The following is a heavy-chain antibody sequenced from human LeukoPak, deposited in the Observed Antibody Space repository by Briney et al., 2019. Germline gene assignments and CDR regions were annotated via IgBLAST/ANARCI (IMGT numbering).Heavy chain of an antibody. D-gene: IGHD3-22*01. CDR2: RYYTGNT. Sequence: PSETLSLTCSVSGASIRSSNYFWGWIRQPPGKGLEWIGSRYYTGNTYSNPSLKSRLTISVDTSKNQFSLRLTSVTAADTAVYYCASRHEYYDTSGPAFDSWGQGTLVIVSS. CDR1: GASIRSSNYF. J-gene: IGHJ4*02. CDR3: ASRHEYYDTSGPAFDS. V-gene: IGHV4-39*01.